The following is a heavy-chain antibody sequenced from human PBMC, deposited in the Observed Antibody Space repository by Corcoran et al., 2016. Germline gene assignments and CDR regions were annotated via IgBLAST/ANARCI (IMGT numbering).Heavy chain of an antibody. CDR3: ARGAVRGDTYDYYYGMDV. V-gene: IGHV1-46*01. CDR2: INPSGGST. J-gene: IGHJ6*02. D-gene: IGHD3-10*01. Sequence: QVQLVQSGAEVKKPAASVKVSCTASGYTFTSYYMHWVRQAPGQGLEWMGIINPSGGSTSYAQKFQGRVTMTRDTSTSTVYMELSSLRSEDTAVYYCARGAVRGDTYDYYYGMDVWGQGSTVTVSS. CDR1: GYTFTSYY.